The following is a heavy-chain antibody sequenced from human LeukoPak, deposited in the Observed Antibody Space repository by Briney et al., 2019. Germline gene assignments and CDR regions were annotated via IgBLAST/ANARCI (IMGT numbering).Heavy chain of an antibody. CDR2: ISWNSGSI. V-gene: IGHV3-9*01. J-gene: IGHJ4*02. Sequence: GGSLRLSCAASGFTFDDYAMHWVRQAPGKGLEWVSGISWNSGSIGYADSVKGRFTISRDNAKNSLYLQMNSLRAEDTALYYCAKVSYDSSGYYHYYFDYWGQGTLVTVSS. D-gene: IGHD3-22*01. CDR3: AKVSYDSSGYYHYYFDY. CDR1: GFTFDDYA.